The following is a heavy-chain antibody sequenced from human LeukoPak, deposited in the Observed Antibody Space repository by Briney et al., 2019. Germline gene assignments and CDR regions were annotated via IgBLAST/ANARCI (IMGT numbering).Heavy chain of an antibody. CDR3: ARGYGSPDF. V-gene: IGHV3-7*01. CDR2: IKQDGSDK. D-gene: IGHD3-3*01. Sequence: PGGSLRLSCAASGFSFSDYYMTWIRQAPGKGLEWVASIKQDGSDKYYVDSMKGRFTISRDNAKSSVYLQMNSLRAEDTAVYYCARGYGSPDFWGQGTRVTFSS. J-gene: IGHJ4*02. CDR1: GFSFSDYY.